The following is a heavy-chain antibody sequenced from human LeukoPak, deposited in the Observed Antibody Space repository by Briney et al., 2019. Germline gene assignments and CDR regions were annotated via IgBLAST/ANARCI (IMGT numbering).Heavy chain of an antibody. CDR2: IYYSGNT. V-gene: IGHV4-59*01. D-gene: IGHD2-2*02. J-gene: IGHJ5*02. Sequence: SETLSLTCTVSGGSISSYYWSWIRQPPGKELEWIGYIYYSGNTNYNPSLKSRLTMSVDTSKNQFSLKLSSVTAADTAVYYCARDLGYCSTTSCYTWFDPWGQGTLVTVSS. CDR1: GGSISSYY. CDR3: ARDLGYCSTTSCYTWFDP.